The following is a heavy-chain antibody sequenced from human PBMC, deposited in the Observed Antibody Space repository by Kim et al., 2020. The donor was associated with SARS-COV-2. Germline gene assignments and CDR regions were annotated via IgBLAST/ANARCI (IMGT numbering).Heavy chain of an antibody. CDR1: GYTFTSYA. D-gene: IGHD5-12*01. CDR3: ARDPSQIYSGYDLPTNLFDY. J-gene: IGHJ4*02. CDR2: INTNTENP. Sequence: ASVKVSCKASGYTFTSYAMNWVRQAPGQGLEWMGWINTNTENPTYAQGFTGRFVFSLDTSVSTAYLQISSLKAEDTAVYYCARDPSQIYSGYDLPTNLFDYWGQGTLVTVSS. V-gene: IGHV7-4-1*02.